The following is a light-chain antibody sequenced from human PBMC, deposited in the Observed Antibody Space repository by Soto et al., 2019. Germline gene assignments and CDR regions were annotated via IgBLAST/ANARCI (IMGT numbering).Light chain of an antibody. CDR3: QQYNNWPRT. CDR2: GAS. Sequence: EIVMTQSPATLSVSPGERATLSCRVSQSISGKLAWYQQKRGQAPRLLIYGASTRATGIPARFFGSGSGTEFTLTISSLQSEDLAVYYCQQYNNWPRTFGQGTKVEIK. V-gene: IGKV3-15*01. J-gene: IGKJ1*01. CDR1: QSISGK.